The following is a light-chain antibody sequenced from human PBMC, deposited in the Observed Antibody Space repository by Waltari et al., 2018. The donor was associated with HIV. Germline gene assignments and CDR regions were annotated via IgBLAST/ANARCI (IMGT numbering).Light chain of an antibody. CDR1: QNVNIK. J-gene: IGKJ4*01. CDR3: QQYDTWPLT. V-gene: IGKV3D-15*01. Sequence: ETVMTQSPATLSVSPGERATLSCRASQNVNIKLAWYQHKPGLAPRLLIYAASTRATGIPASFSGSGSGTEFTLTISSLQSEDVAVYYCQQYDTWPLTFGGGTKVEI. CDR2: AAS.